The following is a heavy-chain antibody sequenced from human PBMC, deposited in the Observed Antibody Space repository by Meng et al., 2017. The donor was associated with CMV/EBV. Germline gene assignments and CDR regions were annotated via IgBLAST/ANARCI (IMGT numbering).Heavy chain of an antibody. J-gene: IGHJ4*02. D-gene: IGHD3-10*01. V-gene: IGHV3-30*02. Sequence: GESLMFSCASSGFTFSCYVMHWVRPAPGKGLEWVAFIRYDGSNKYYADSVKGRFTITRDKSKNTLYMQMNSLRAEDTAGYYCAKDQGEVEYYYGSVEYTPDDYYFDYWGQGTLVTVSS. CDR2: IRYDGSNK. CDR3: AKDQGEVEYYYGSVEYTPDDYYFDY. CDR1: GFTFSCYV.